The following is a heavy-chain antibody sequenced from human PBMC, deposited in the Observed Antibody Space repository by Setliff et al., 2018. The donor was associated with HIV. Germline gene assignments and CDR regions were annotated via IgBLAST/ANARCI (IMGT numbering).Heavy chain of an antibody. J-gene: IGHJ4*02. Sequence: GASVKVSCKASGFIFTDYQIHWVRQAPGQGLEWMGRFNPNSRVTNSPQKFQGRVTMTRDTSINTAHMELSKLTSDDTAFYYCAREPTGDFWSGYSSRGLDYWGQGTLVTAPQ. CDR1: GFIFTDYQ. V-gene: IGHV1-2*06. D-gene: IGHD3-3*01. CDR3: AREPTGDFWSGYSSRGLDY. CDR2: FNPNSRVT.